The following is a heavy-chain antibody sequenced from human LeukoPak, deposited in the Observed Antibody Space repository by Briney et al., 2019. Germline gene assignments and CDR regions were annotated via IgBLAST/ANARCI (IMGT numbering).Heavy chain of an antibody. V-gene: IGHV3-74*01. CDR1: GFPFSNDW. CDR2: VNSDGSTT. J-gene: IGHJ4*02. D-gene: IGHD6-13*01. Sequence: GGSLRLSCAASGFPFSNDWMHWVRQAPGKGLGWVSRVNSDGSTTNYADSVKGRFTISRDNAENTLYMRMNSLRPEDTAVYYCARGYYSSSRFDSWGQGTLVTVSS. CDR3: ARGYYSSSRFDS.